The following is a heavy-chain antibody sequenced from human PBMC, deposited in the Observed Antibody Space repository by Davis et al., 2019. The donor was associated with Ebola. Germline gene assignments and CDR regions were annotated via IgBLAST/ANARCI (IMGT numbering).Heavy chain of an antibody. V-gene: IGHV1-58*01. CDR1: RFTFITAS. Sequence: SVPVSCKASRFTFITASVHWVRQARGQRLEWIGWIVVGSNTTNYAQRFHERVTFTSDMPTSTVYMELKSLTSEDTAVYYCAASTDYPAYWGQGTLVTVSS. J-gene: IGHJ4*02. D-gene: IGHD5-12*01. CDR2: IVVGSNTT. CDR3: AASTDYPAY.